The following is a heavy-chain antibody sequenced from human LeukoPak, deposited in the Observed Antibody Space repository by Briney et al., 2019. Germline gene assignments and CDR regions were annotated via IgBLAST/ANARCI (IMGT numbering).Heavy chain of an antibody. CDR2: IREDGNEK. Sequence: PGGSLRLSCSASGFTFSGYWMSWVRQTTGKRLECVAKIREDGNEKFYVDSVKGRFTISRDNAKNSLYLQMNSLRVEDTAMYFCARDYIGGWNDYWGQGTLVTVSS. CDR1: GFTFSGYW. V-gene: IGHV3-7*01. D-gene: IGHD3-16*01. CDR3: ARDYIGGWNDY. J-gene: IGHJ4*02.